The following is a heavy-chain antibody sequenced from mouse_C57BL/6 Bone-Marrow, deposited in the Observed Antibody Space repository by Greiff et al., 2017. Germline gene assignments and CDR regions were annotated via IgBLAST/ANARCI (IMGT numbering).Heavy chain of an antibody. V-gene: IGHV1-55*01. Sequence: VQLQQPGAELVKPGASVKLSCTASGFTFTGDWITWVKQRPEQGLEWIGRIDPGSGGTKYDEKLQGKATLPADTSSSTAYMQLSSLTSEDTAVYYCARLRGDYWGQGTSVTVSS. D-gene: IGHD2-12*01. CDR3: ARLRGDY. J-gene: IGHJ4*01. CDR1: GFTFTGDW. CDR2: IDPGSGGT.